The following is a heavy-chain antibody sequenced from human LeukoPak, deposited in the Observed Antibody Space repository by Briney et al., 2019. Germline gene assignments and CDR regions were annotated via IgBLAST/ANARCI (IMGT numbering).Heavy chain of an antibody. D-gene: IGHD2-2*01. Sequence: GGSLRLPCAACGFTFSIYAMSWVRQAPGKGLEWVSAISGSGGSTYYADSVKGRFTISRDNSKNTLYLQMNSLRAEDTAVYYCAKDGLTPQDIVVVPAALPYFDYWGQGTLVTVSS. J-gene: IGHJ4*02. V-gene: IGHV3-23*01. CDR1: GFTFSIYA. CDR3: AKDGLTPQDIVVVPAALPYFDY. CDR2: ISGSGGST.